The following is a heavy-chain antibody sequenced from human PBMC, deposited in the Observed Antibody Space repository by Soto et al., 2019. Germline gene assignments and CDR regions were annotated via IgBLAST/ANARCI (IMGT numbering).Heavy chain of an antibody. V-gene: IGHV4-39*01. CDR1: GGSISSSSYY. CDR3: ARHWWSSGSYLVFDS. Sequence: SETLSLTCTVSGGSISSSSYYWGWIRQPPGKGLEWIGSIYSSGSTYYNPSLKSRVAISVDTSKSQFSLKLTSVTAADTALYYCARHWWSSGSYLVFDSWGQGTQVTVSS. J-gene: IGHJ4*02. D-gene: IGHD6-19*01. CDR2: IYSSGST.